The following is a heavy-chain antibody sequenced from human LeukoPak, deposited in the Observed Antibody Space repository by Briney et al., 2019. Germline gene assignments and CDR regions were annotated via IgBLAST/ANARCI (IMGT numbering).Heavy chain of an antibody. CDR3: AKGLRGYFGSGSYNDAFDI. D-gene: IGHD3-10*01. V-gene: IGHV3-23*01. CDR2: IRYNGGRT. Sequence: GGSLRLSCAASGFTFSDSAMSWVRQAPGKGLEWVSVIRYNGGRTHYADPVKGRFTISRDNSKSTLYLQMNSLRADDTAVYYCAKGLRGYFGSGSYNDAFDIWGQGTLVTVS. J-gene: IGHJ3*02. CDR1: GFTFSDSA.